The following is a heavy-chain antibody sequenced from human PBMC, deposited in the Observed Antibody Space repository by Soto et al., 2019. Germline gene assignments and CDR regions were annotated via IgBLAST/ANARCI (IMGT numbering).Heavy chain of an antibody. CDR3: AREGGESSDGLYYFDS. CDR1: GGSASSDNY. J-gene: IGHJ4*02. CDR2: IYYSGNT. D-gene: IGHD3-16*01. V-gene: IGHV4-30-4*01. Sequence: SETLSLTCTVSGGSASSDNYWSWIRQPPGKGLEWIGHIYYSGNTDYNPSLKSRLAISIDTSKNQFSLKLSSVTAADTAVYFCAREGGESSDGLYYFDSWGQGSLVTVSS.